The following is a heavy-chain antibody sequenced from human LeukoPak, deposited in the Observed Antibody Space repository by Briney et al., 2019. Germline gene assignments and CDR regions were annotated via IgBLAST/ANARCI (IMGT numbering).Heavy chain of an antibody. D-gene: IGHD2-21*01. CDR1: GYTFTSYY. Sequence: RASVKVSCKASGYTFTSYYMHWVRQASGQGLEWMGIIKPSGGSTSYAQKFQGRVTMTRDTSTSTVYMELSSLRSEDTAAYYCARDRDCGGDCWGQGTLVTVSS. V-gene: IGHV1-46*01. CDR3: ARDRDCGGDC. J-gene: IGHJ4*02. CDR2: IKPSGGST.